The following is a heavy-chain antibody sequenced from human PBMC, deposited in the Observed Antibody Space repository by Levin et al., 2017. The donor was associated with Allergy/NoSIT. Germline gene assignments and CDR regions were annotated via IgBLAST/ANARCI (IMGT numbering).Heavy chain of an antibody. Sequence: LSLTCAASGFTFSSYAMHWVRQAPGKGLEWVALIWYDGSYKYHADSLKGRFTISRDNSKNTVFLQMNNLRVGDTAVYYCARDNPPGFGSNTNWLDPWGQGTLVTVSS. CDR1: GFTFSSYA. CDR2: IWYDGSYK. CDR3: ARDNPPGFGSNTNWLDP. J-gene: IGHJ5*02. D-gene: IGHD1-26*01. V-gene: IGHV3-33*01.